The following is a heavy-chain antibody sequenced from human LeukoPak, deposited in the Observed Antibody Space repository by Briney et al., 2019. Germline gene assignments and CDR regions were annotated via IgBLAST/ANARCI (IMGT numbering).Heavy chain of an antibody. D-gene: IGHD3-22*01. V-gene: IGHV4-4*09. J-gene: IGHJ4*02. Sequence: PSETLSLTCTVSGGSISSYYWSWIRQPPGKGLEWIGYIYTSGSTNYNPSLKSRVTISVDTSKNQFSLKLSSVTAADTAVYYCASLYDSSGYYFDYWGQGTLVTVSS. CDR2: IYTSGST. CDR1: GGSISSYY. CDR3: ASLYDSSGYYFDY.